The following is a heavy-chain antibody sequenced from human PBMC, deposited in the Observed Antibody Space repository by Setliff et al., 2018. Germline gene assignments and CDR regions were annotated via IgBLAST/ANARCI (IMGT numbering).Heavy chain of an antibody. CDR1: GYTFSNYW. CDR2: IYAGDSDT. J-gene: IGHJ3*01. Sequence: GESLKLSCKGSGYTFSNYWVGWVRQMPGKGLEWMGVIYAGDSDTRYSPSFQGQVTFSADKSISTAYLQWSTLKAADTAMYYCARLGSSSWYNDVFDFWGPGTMVTVS. D-gene: IGHD6-13*01. CDR3: ARLGSSSWYNDVFDF. V-gene: IGHV5-51*01.